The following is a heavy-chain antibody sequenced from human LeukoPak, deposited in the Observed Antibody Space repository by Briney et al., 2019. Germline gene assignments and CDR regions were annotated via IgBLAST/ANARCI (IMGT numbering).Heavy chain of an antibody. V-gene: IGHV4-61*01. D-gene: IGHD3-22*01. CDR2: IYYSGSI. J-gene: IGHJ4*02. Sequence: SETLSLTCSVSGDSVSSSPYYWGWIRQPPGKGLEWIGDIYYSGSIKYNPSLKSRVTMSVDTSKNQFSLKLSSVTAADTAIYYCARENPSGYYNRPIDYWGQGTLVTVSS. CDR1: GDSVSSSPYY. CDR3: ARENPSGYYNRPIDY.